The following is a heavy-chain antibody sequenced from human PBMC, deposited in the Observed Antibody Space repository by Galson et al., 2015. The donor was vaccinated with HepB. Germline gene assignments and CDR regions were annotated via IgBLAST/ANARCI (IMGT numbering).Heavy chain of an antibody. CDR2: TYYRSKWYN. V-gene: IGHV6-1*01. CDR1: GDSVSSNSAA. CDR3: ARDIAAAGTFSFYYYYYGMDV. D-gene: IGHD6-13*01. J-gene: IGHJ6*02. Sequence: CAISGDSVSSNSAAWNRIRQSPSRGLEWLGRTYYRSKWYNDYAVSVKSRITINPDTSKNQFSLQLNSVTPEDTAVYYCARDIAAAGTFSFYYYYYGMDVWGQGTTVTVSS.